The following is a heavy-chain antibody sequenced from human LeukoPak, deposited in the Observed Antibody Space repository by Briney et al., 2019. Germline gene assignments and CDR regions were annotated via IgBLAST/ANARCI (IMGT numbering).Heavy chain of an antibody. CDR2: TYYSGST. D-gene: IGHD3-22*01. J-gene: IGHJ1*01. CDR3: GRTGYHSDSSAYYRAEYFQH. CDR1: GDSIGSSSYY. V-gene: IGHV4-39*01. Sequence: SETLSLTCTVSGDSIGSSSYYWGWIRQPPGKGLEWIGNTYYSGSTYYNPSLRSRVTMSVDTSKNQFSLKLSSVTAADTAVYYCGRTGYHSDSSAYYRAEYFQHWGQGTLVTVSS.